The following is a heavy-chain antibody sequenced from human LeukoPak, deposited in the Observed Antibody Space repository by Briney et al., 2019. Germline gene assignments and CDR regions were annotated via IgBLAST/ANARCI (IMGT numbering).Heavy chain of an antibody. Sequence: ASVKVSCKASGYTFTSYDINWVRQATGQGLEWMGGFDPEDGETIYAQKFQGRVTMTEDTSTDTAYMELSSLRSEDTAVYYCATYFPTMVRGVIFDYWGQGTLVTVSS. D-gene: IGHD3-10*01. J-gene: IGHJ4*02. CDR3: ATYFPTMVRGVIFDY. CDR2: FDPEDGET. CDR1: GYTFTSYD. V-gene: IGHV1-24*01.